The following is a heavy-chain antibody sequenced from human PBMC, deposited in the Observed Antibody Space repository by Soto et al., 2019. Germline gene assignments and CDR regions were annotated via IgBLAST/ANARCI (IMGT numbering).Heavy chain of an antibody. D-gene: IGHD3-22*01. CDR1: GFTFSSYG. V-gene: IGHV3-30*18. J-gene: IGHJ6*02. Sequence: PGGSLRLSCAASGFTFSSYGMHWVRQAPGKGLEWVAVISYDGSNKYYADSVKGRFTISRDNSKNTLYLQTNSLRAEDTAVYYCAKDLPARITMIVVVINTGPYYYYGMDVWGQGTTVTVSS. CDR3: AKDLPARITMIVVVINTGPYYYYGMDV. CDR2: ISYDGSNK.